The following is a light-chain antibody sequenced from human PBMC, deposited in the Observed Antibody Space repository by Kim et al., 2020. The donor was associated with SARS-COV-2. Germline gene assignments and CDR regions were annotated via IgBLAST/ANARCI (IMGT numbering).Light chain of an antibody. CDR3: QQYGTSPLT. CDR2: DAS. V-gene: IGKV3-20*01. CDR1: QRVSNSY. J-gene: IGKJ2*01. Sequence: FSPGENAALPGRASQRVSNSYLAWYQQKPGQAPRLLIYDASSRATGIPDRFSGSGSGTDFSLTISRLEPEDFAVYSCQQYGTSPLTFGQGTKLEIK.